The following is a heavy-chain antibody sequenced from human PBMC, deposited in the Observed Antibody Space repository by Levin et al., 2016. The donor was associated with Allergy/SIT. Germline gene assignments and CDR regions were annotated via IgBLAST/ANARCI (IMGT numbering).Heavy chain of an antibody. D-gene: IGHD2-15*01. J-gene: IGHJ6*02. CDR2: IYYSGST. CDR3: ARRGAGYCSGGSCYGHYYGMDV. Sequence: RQAPGKGLEWIGSIYYSGSTYYNPSLKSRVTISVDTSKNQFSLKLSSVTAADTAVYYCARRGAGYCSGGSCYGHYYGMDVWGQGTTVTVSS. V-gene: IGHV4-39*01.